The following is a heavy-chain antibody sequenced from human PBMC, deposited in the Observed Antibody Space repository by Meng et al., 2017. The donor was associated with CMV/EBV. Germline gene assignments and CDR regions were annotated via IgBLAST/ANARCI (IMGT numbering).Heavy chain of an antibody. D-gene: IGHD6-13*01. CDR3: ARFMSSSWDHYFDY. J-gene: IGHJ4*02. CDR2: INPNSGGT. CDR1: GYTFTGYY. V-gene: IGHV1-2*02. Sequence: VRRWQLGVEVQKPGASGKVSSKASGYTFTGYYMHWVRQAPGQGLEWMGWINPNSGGTNYAQKFQGRVTMTRDTSISTAYMELSRLRSDDTAVYYCARFMSSSWDHYFDYWGQGTLVTVFS.